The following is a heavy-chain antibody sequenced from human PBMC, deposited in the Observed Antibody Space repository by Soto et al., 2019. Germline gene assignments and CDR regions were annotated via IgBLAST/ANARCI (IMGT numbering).Heavy chain of an antibody. CDR1: GGSISSYY. D-gene: IGHD4-17*01. Sequence: QVQLQESGPGLVKPSETLSLTCTVSGGSISSYYWSWIRQPPGKGLEWIGYIYYSGSTNYNPSLKSRATISVDTSKNQFSLKLSSVTAADTAVYYCARGYGDYGVPFDYWGQGTLVTVSS. J-gene: IGHJ4*02. CDR3: ARGYGDYGVPFDY. V-gene: IGHV4-59*01. CDR2: IYYSGST.